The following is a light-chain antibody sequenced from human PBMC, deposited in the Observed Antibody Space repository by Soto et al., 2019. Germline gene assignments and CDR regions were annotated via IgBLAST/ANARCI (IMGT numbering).Light chain of an antibody. J-gene: IGKJ5*01. CDR1: QNIDNF. Sequence: DIQMSQSPSSLSASVGDTVTITCRASQNIDNFVAWYQQKPGKAPKRLIYDASNLGTGVPSRFSGTGSGTDFTFTISSRQHEDIATYYCQQDDSLPITFGQGTRLEIK. CDR2: DAS. CDR3: QQDDSLPIT. V-gene: IGKV1-33*01.